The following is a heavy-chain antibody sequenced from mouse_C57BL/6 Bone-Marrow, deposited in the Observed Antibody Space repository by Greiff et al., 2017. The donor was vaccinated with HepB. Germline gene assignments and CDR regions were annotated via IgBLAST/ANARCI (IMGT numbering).Heavy chain of an antibody. CDR2: IRNKANGYTT. D-gene: IGHD2-1*01. CDR1: GFTFTDYY. Sequence: EVHLVESGGGLVQPGGSLSLSCAASGFTFTDYYMSWVRQPPGKALEWLGFIRNKANGYTTEYSASVKGRFTISRDNSQSILYLQMNALRAEDSATYYCARSYYGNYDWFAYWGQGTLVTVSA. CDR3: ARSYYGNYDWFAY. V-gene: IGHV7-3*01. J-gene: IGHJ3*01.